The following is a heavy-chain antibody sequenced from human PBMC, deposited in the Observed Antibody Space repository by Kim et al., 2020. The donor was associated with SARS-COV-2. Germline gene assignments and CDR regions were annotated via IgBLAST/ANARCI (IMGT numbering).Heavy chain of an antibody. V-gene: IGHV3-48*03. Sequence: GGSLRLSCAASGFTFSSYEMNWVRQAPGKGLEWVSYIIGSGTTIYYADSVRGRVTISRENDKNSMYLQMNSLRAEDTAVYYCERAPDYSPFDYWGQGTL. CDR3: ERAPDYSPFDY. J-gene: IGHJ4*02. CDR1: GFTFSSYE. CDR2: IIGSGTTI. D-gene: IGHD4-4*01.